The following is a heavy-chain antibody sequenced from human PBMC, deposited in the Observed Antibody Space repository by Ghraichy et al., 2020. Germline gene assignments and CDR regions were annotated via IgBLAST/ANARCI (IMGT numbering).Heavy chain of an antibody. V-gene: IGHV3-23*01. CDR2: ITSGGGT. D-gene: IGHD3-10*01. CDR1: GFTFINYA. CDR3: AKAFGHIDPFQH. Sequence: GGSLRLSCAASGFTFINYAMCWVRQAPGKGLEWVSSITSGGGTYYADSVKGRFTISRDTSKNTLYLHMNYLRAEDTAVYYCAKAFGHIDPFQHWGQGTLVTVSS. J-gene: IGHJ1*01.